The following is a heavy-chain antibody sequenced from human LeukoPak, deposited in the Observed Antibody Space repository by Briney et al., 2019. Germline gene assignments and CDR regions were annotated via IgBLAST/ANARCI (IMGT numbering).Heavy chain of an antibody. CDR2: IYPGDSDT. D-gene: IGHD6-6*01. CDR3: ARHGYRSSPGDAFDI. V-gene: IGHV5-51*01. CDR1: GYSFSSYW. J-gene: IGHJ3*02. Sequence: GESLKISCKGSGYSFSSYWIGWVRQMPGKGLEWMGIIYPGDSDTRYSPSFQGQVTISADKSISTAYLQWSSLKASDTAMYYCARHGYRSSPGDAFDIWGQGTMVTVSS.